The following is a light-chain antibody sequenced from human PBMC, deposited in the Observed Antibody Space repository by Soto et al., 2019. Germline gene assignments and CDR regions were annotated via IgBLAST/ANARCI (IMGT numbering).Light chain of an antibody. Sequence: QSVLTQPASVSGSPGQSITISCTGTSSDVGSYNLVSWYQHHPGKATKLMIYEVSKRPSGVSNRFSGSKSGNTATLTISGLQAEDEADYYCCSYAGSSTFPYVFGTGTKVTV. CDR2: EVS. CDR1: SSDVGSYNL. CDR3: CSYAGSSTFPYV. J-gene: IGLJ1*01. V-gene: IGLV2-23*02.